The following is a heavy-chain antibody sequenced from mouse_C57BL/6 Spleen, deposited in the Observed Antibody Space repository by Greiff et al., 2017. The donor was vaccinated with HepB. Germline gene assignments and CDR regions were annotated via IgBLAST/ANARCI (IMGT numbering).Heavy chain of an antibody. CDR1: GYTFTSYG. D-gene: IGHD1-1*01. J-gene: IGHJ4*01. CDR3: ARWSYGSSLLYAMDY. CDR2: IYPRSGNT. Sequence: VQLQQSGAELARPGASVKLSCKASGYTFTSYGISWVKQRTGQGLEWIGEIYPRSGNTYYNEKFKGKATLTADKSSSTAYMELRSLTSEDAAVYFCARWSYGSSLLYAMDYWGQGTSVTVSS. V-gene: IGHV1-81*01.